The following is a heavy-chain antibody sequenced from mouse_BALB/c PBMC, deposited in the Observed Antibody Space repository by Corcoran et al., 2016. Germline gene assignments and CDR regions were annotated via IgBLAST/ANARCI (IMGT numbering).Heavy chain of an antibody. Sequence: QIQLVQSGPELKKPGETVKISCKASGYTFTNYGMNWVKQAPGKGLKWMGWINTYTGEPTYAGDFKGRFDFSLETSASTAYLQINNLINEDMATYFCARRDYGSSDAKDYGGQGTSVTVSA. CDR1: GYTFTNYG. CDR2: INTYTGEP. V-gene: IGHV9-1*02. J-gene: IGHJ4*01. CDR3: ARRDYGSSDAKDY. D-gene: IGHD1-1*01.